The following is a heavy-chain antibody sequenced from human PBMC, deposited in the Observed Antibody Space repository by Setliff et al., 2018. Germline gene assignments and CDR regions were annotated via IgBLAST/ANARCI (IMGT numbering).Heavy chain of an antibody. CDR1: GFTFSSYA. V-gene: IGHV3-23*01. CDR3: AKMGHRQLLSISNCFDP. D-gene: IGHD2-2*01. CDR2: ISGSGVST. Sequence: GGSLRLSCAASGFTFSSYAMSWVRQAPGKGLEWVSAISGSGVSTYYADSVKGRFTISRDNSKNTLYLQMNGLRAEDTAVYYCAKMGHRQLLSISNCFDPWGQGTLVTVSS. J-gene: IGHJ5*02.